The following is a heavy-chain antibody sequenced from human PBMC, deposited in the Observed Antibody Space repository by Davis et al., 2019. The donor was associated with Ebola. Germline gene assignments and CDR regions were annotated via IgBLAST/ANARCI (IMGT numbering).Heavy chain of an antibody. J-gene: IGHJ4*02. CDR2: IHYSGSA. CDR1: GVSISRHY. CDR3: AERGGSV. Sequence: PSETLSLTCAVSGVSISRHYWSWIRQPPGRGLECIWSIHYSGSATYNPSLKSRVTISVDTSKNQFSLKLNSLSAADTAVYYCAERGGSVWGQGTLVTVSS. V-gene: IGHV4-59*11. D-gene: IGHD3-16*01.